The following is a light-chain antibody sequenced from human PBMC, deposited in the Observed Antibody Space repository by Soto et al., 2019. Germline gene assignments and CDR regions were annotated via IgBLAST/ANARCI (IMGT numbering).Light chain of an antibody. CDR3: QQHNQWPIT. V-gene: IGKV3D-15*01. CDR2: YIS. J-gene: IGKJ5*01. CDR1: QSAGNF. Sequence: EIVITQYPATLAVSPAGTASLSCRASQSAGNFLAWYQQKPGQAPRLLIYYISTRATGIPARFSGSGSGTEFTLTINSRQSEDSAVYYCQQHNQWPITFGQGTRLEIK.